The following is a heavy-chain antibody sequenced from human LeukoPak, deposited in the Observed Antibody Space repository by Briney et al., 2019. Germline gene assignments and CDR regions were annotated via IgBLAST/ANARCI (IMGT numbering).Heavy chain of an antibody. D-gene: IGHD4-11*01. CDR3: ARDRAPVSHDYSYFDY. V-gene: IGHV3-7*01. J-gene: IGHJ4*02. CDR2: IKQDGTET. Sequence: GGTLRLSCAASGFTFSSYWMSWVRQAPGKGLEWVANIKQDGTETYYVDSVKGRFTISRDNTKKSLYLQMNSLRAEDTAVYYCARDRAPVSHDYSYFDYWGQGTLVTVSS. CDR1: GFTFSSYW.